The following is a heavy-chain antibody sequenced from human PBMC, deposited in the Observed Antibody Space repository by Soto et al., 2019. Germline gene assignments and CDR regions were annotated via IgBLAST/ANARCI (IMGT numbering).Heavy chain of an antibody. J-gene: IGHJ6*03. Sequence: EVQLVESGGGLVEPGRSLRLSCTASGFIFDDYAMHWVRHAPGKGLEWVSGISWHSGNKDYADSVKGRFTISRDNAKNSLFLQMNSLRAEDTALYFSAKDICTGGSCYSSYYYYMDVWGEGTTVIVSS. CDR3: AKDICTGGSCYSSYYYYMDV. D-gene: IGHD2-15*01. V-gene: IGHV3-9*01. CDR2: ISWHSGNK. CDR1: GFIFDDYA.